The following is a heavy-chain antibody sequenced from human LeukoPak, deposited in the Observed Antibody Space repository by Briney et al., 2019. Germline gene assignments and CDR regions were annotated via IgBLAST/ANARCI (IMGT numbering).Heavy chain of an antibody. D-gene: IGHD2-2*02. CDR2: INWNGGST. CDR3: ARKRGYCSSTSCYKGAFDI. CDR1: GFTFDDYG. V-gene: IGHV3-20*04. Sequence: GGSLRLSCAASGFTFDDYGMSWVHQAPGKGLEWVSGINWNGGSTGYADSVKGRFTISRDNAKNSLYLQMNSLRAEDTALYYCARKRGYCSSTSCYKGAFDIWGQGTMVTVSS. J-gene: IGHJ3*02.